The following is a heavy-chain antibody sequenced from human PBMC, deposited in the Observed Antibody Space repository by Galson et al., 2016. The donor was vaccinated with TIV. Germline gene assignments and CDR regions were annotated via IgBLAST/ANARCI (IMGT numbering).Heavy chain of an antibody. D-gene: IGHD3-22*01. Sequence: SETLSLTCAVYGGSFSSYSWNWIRQPPGKGLEWIGEISHSGSTNYNPSLKSRVTMSLDTSKNQFSLKLSSVTAADTAVYYCARADLEYYSDSSGFLYYFDYWGQGTLVTVSS. CDR1: GGSFSSYS. CDR3: ARADLEYYSDSSGFLYYFDY. V-gene: IGHV4-34*01. J-gene: IGHJ4*02. CDR2: ISHSGST.